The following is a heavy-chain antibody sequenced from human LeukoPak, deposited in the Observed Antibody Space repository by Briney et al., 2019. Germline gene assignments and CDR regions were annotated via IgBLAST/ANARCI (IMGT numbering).Heavy chain of an antibody. V-gene: IGHV4-34*01. CDR3: ARDRYGWLGLSYFDY. J-gene: IGHJ4*02. Sequence: SETLSLTCAVYGASLNGHYWSWIRQPPGKGLEWIGEGSDVGGTKYNPSLKSRVTISVDTSKNQFSLKLSSVTAADTAVYYCARDRYGWLGLSYFDYWGQGTLVTVSS. CDR1: GASLNGHY. D-gene: IGHD6-19*01. CDR2: GSDVGGT.